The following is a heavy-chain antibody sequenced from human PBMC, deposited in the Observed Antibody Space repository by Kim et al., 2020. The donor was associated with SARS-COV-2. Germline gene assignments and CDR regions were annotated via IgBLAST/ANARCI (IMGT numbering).Heavy chain of an antibody. J-gene: IGHJ4*02. Sequence: YYADSVKGRFTTTRDNSKNTLYLQMNSLRAEDTAVYYCARGSSSSYYFDYWGQGTLVTVSS. CDR3: ARGSSSSYYFDY. V-gene: IGHV3-33*01. D-gene: IGHD6-6*01.